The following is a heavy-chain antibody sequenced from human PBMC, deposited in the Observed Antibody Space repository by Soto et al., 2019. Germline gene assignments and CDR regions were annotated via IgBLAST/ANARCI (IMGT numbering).Heavy chain of an antibody. D-gene: IGHD6-6*01. V-gene: IGHV1-18*04. J-gene: IGHJ6*04. CDR1: GYTFTSYG. CDR3: ARVLPRRYSSSLFPSLLYYYGMDV. CDR2: ISAYNGNT. Sequence: ASVKISCKASGYTFTSYGISWVRQAPGQGLEWMGWISAYNGNTNYAQKHQGRVTMTTDTSTSTAYMELRSLRSDERAVYYCARVLPRRYSSSLFPSLLYYYGMDVWGAGTTVPVSS.